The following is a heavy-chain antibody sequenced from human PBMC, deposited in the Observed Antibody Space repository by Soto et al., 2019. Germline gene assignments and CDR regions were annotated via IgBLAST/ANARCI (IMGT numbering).Heavy chain of an antibody. J-gene: IGHJ4*02. CDR1: GYTFTTYG. Sequence: ASVKVSCKASGYTFTTYGISWGTPPPRTGIGWSGWISVYNGNTNYAQRVQGRVTGTTATSTSTAYMELRSLRSDETAVYYCARDSSYYYDSSGYSPFDYWGQGTLVTVSS. CDR3: ARDSSYYYDSSGYSPFDY. V-gene: IGHV1-18*01. CDR2: ISVYNGNT. D-gene: IGHD3-22*01.